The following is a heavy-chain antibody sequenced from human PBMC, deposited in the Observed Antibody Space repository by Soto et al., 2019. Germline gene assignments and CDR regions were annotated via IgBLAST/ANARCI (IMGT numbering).Heavy chain of an antibody. CDR1: GFAFSTYA. CDR3: AKGFYGSLINTLAVDY. CDR2: ISGSGDRT. D-gene: IGHD3-10*01. J-gene: IGHJ4*02. Sequence: PGGSLRLSCGASGFAFSTYAMIWVRQAPGKGLEWVSAISGSGDRTFYADSVKGRFTISRDDSKNTLYLQMNSLRAEDTALYYCAKGFYGSLINTLAVDYWGQGTLVTVSS. V-gene: IGHV3-23*01.